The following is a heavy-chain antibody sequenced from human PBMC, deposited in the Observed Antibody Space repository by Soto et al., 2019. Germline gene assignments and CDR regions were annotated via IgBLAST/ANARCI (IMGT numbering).Heavy chain of an antibody. CDR3: AGSLGELSLYYFDY. J-gene: IGHJ4*02. Sequence: ASVKVSCKASGGTFSSYAISWVRQAPGQGLEWMGGVIPIFGTAYYAQKFQGRVTITADESTSTAYMELSSLRSEDTAVYYCAGSLGELSLYYFDYWGQGTLVTVSS. CDR1: GGTFSSYA. D-gene: IGHD3-16*02. V-gene: IGHV1-69*13. CDR2: VIPIFGTA.